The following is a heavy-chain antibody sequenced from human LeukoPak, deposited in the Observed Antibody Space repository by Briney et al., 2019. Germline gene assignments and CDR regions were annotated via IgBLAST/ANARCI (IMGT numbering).Heavy chain of an antibody. CDR2: MYTSGTT. Sequence: RPSETLSLTCTVSGGSISSYYWSWIRQPAGKGLEWIGHMYTSGTTNYNPSLKSRVTISVDKSKNQFSLKLSSVTAADTAVHYCAGDGDRTSWYYYWGQGTLVTVSS. D-gene: IGHD6-13*01. CDR1: GGSISSYY. J-gene: IGHJ4*02. V-gene: IGHV4-4*07. CDR3: AGDGDRTSWYYY.